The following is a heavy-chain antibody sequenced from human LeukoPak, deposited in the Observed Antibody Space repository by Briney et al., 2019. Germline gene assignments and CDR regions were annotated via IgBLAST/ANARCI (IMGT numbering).Heavy chain of an antibody. Sequence: GGSLRLSFAASGFTFSSYWMSWVRQAPGKGLEWVANIKQDGSEKYYVDSVKGRFTISRDNAKNSLYLQMNSLRAEDTAVYYCARDRARITMVRSYYFDYWGQGTLVTVSS. D-gene: IGHD3-10*01. CDR3: ARDRARITMVRSYYFDY. CDR1: GFTFSSYW. V-gene: IGHV3-7*01. J-gene: IGHJ4*02. CDR2: IKQDGSEK.